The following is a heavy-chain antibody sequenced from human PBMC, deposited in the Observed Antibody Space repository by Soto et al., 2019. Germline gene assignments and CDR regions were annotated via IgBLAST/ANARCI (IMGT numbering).Heavy chain of an antibody. D-gene: IGHD3-22*01. J-gene: IGHJ6*02. CDR3: AKGGSGNYLTYYYYYGMDV. CDR1: GFSLSNNG. CDR2: ISYDGNNK. Sequence: PWWSLRLSCSASGFSLSNNGMHWVRQAPGKGLERVAAISYDGNNKYYADSVKGCFTISRDNSKNTVYMEMNNLRAEDTAMYYCAKGGSGNYLTYYYYYGMDVWGQGTTVTVSS. V-gene: IGHV3-30*18.